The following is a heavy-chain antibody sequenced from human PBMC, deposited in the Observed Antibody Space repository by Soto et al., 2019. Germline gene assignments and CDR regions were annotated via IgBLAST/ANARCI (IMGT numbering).Heavy chain of an antibody. J-gene: IGHJ5*02. CDR3: ARRVGSCSGTSCNGWFDP. CDR2: IYHSGST. V-gene: IGHV4-39*01. Sequence: LSLTCSVSGDSISKTPSYWGWIRQPPGKGLEWIGTIYHSGSTYYNPSLMSRVTLSIDKSKNQFSLKLNSVTAADTAVYYCARRVGSCSGTSCNGWFDPWGQGTLVTVSS. D-gene: IGHD2-2*01. CDR1: GDSISKTPSY.